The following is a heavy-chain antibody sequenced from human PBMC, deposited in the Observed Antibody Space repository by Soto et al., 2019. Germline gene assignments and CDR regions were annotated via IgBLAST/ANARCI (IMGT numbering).Heavy chain of an antibody. V-gene: IGHV1-69*06. Sequence: QVQLVQSGAEVKKPGASVKVSCEASGGTFNTYTINWVRQAPGRGLEWVVQIVPMYDSVNYAENFQGRVTITADKSTKTAYIELTSRRSEDTALYFCASWRSYSGSYCFDYWGQGTLVTVSS. J-gene: IGHJ4*02. CDR1: GGTFNTYT. CDR3: ASWRSYSGSYCFDY. CDR2: IVPMYDSV. D-gene: IGHD1-26*01.